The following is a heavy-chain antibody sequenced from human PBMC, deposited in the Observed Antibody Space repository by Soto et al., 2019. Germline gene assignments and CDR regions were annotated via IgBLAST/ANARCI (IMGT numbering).Heavy chain of an antibody. Sequence: GDAVKFSGTGSGYRFTTYWIGCVRQMPGKGLEWMGIIYPGDSDTRYSPSFQGQVTISADKSISTAYLQWSSLKASDTAMYYCARHLYGSGTYYFDYWGQGILVTVSS. CDR1: GYRFTTYW. J-gene: IGHJ4*02. CDR3: ARHLYGSGTYYFDY. V-gene: IGHV5-51*01. D-gene: IGHD3-10*01. CDR2: IYPGDSDT.